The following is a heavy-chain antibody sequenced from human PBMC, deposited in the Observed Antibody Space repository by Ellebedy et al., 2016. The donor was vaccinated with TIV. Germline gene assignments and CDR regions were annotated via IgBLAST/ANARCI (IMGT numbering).Heavy chain of an antibody. J-gene: IGHJ6*03. CDR1: GGSVSRYS. V-gene: IGHV4-4*07. D-gene: IGHD1-1*01. CDR2: NFTSGSF. Sequence: SETLSLTXTVSGGSVSRYSWRRIRQPAGKGLEWIGRNFTSGSFNYNPSLMSRVTMSVVTSKNQISLRLNSVTTADTAVYYCARVHCSITTCDYYYMDVWGKGTTVTVSS. CDR3: ARVHCSITTCDYYYMDV.